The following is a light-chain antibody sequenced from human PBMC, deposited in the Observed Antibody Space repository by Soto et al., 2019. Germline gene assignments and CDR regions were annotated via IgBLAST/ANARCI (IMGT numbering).Light chain of an antibody. CDR3: QQYNNWPRT. V-gene: IGKV3-15*01. CDR1: QSVSSN. J-gene: IGKJ1*01. CDR2: GAS. Sequence: EIVMTQSPATLSVSPGERATLSCRASQSVSSNLAWYQQKPGQAPRLLIYGASARATGIPARFSGSGSETEFTLTISSLQSEDFAVYYCQQYNNWPRTFAQETKVDIK.